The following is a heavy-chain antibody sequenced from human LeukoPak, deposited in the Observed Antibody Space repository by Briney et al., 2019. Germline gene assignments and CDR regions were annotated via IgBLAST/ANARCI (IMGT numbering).Heavy chain of an antibody. V-gene: IGHV1-18*01. CDR1: GDTFNNYG. CDR3: ARDEDYGDYGVGAFDI. J-gene: IGHJ3*02. CDR2: ISAYNGNT. Sequence: ASVKVSCKXSGDTFNNYGISWVRQAPGQGLEWMGWISAYNGNTNYAQKLQGRVTMTTDTSTSTAYMELRSLRSDDTAVYYCARDEDYGDYGVGAFDIWGQGTMVTVSS. D-gene: IGHD4-17*01.